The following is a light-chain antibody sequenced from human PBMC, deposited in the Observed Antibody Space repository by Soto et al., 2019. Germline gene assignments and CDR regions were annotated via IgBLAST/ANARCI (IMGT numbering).Light chain of an antibody. V-gene: IGKV3-15*01. Sequence: EIVMTQSPATLSVSPGERATLSCRARQSVNSNLAWYQQKPGHSPRLLIYGASTRVTGIPARFSGSGSGTEFTLTISSLQSEDFAIYYCQQHNSWPPVFGQGTKLEIK. CDR3: QQHNSWPPV. J-gene: IGKJ2*01. CDR1: QSVNSN. CDR2: GAS.